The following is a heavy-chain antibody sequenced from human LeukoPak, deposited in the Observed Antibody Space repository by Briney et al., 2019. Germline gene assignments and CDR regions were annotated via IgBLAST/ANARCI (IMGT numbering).Heavy chain of an antibody. CDR1: GYTFTSYG. J-gene: IGHJ6*03. CDR3: AVLPVVPAASYYYYYMDV. D-gene: IGHD2-2*01. CDR2: ISAYNGNT. V-gene: IGHV1-18*01. Sequence: GASVKVSCKASGYTFTSYGISWVRQAPGQGLEWMGWISAYNGNTNYAQKLQGRVTMTTDTSTSTAYMELSRLRSDDTAVYYCAVLPVVPAASYYYYYMDVWGKGTTVTISS.